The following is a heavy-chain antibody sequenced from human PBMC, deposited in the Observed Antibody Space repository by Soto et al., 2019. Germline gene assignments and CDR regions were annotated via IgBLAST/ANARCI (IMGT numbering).Heavy chain of an antibody. V-gene: IGHV3-23*01. CDR3: AKDRRIPLPSYYYYGMDV. D-gene: IGHD2-21*01. J-gene: IGHJ6*02. CDR2: ISGSGGST. Sequence: ESGGGLVQPGGSLRLSCAASGFTFSSYAMSWVRQAPGKGLEWVSAISGSGGSTYYADSVKGRFTISRDNSKNTLYLQMNSLRAEDTAVYYCAKDRRIPLPSYYYYGMDVWGQGTTVTVSS. CDR1: GFTFSSYA.